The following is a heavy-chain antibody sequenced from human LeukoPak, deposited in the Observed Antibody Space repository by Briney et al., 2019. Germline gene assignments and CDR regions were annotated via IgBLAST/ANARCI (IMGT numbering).Heavy chain of an antibody. D-gene: IGHD3-10*01. CDR3: ASTGRAYYYGSGSPDY. J-gene: IGHJ4*02. Sequence: GGSLRLSCAASGFTFSSYAMSWVRQAPGKGLEWVSAISGSGGSTYYADSVKGRFTISRDNSKNTLYLQMNSLRAEDTAVYYCASTGRAYYYGSGSPDYWGQGTLVTVSS. CDR2: ISGSGGST. V-gene: IGHV3-23*01. CDR1: GFTFSSYA.